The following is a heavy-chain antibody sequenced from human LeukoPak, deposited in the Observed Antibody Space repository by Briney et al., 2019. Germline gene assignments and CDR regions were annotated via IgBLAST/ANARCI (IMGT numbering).Heavy chain of an antibody. CDR2: INPSGGST. CDR3: ASNILFASGWSFFDF. V-gene: IGHV1-46*01. D-gene: IGHD6-19*01. J-gene: IGHJ4*02. Sequence: GASVKVSCKASGYTFTRYLMHWVRQAPGQGLEWMGIINPSGGSTNYPQKFQGRVTMTRDTSASTVYMELSSLRSVDTAVYYCASNILFASGWSFFDFWGQGTLVTVSS. CDR1: GYTFTRYL.